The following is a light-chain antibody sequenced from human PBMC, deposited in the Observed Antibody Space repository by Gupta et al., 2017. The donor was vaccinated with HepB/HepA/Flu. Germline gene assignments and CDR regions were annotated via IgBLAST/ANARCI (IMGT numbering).Light chain of an antibody. V-gene: IGLV10-54*04. CDR1: SNNVGNEG. Sequence: QARLTQPPSVSKGLGPTATLPCTGDSNNVGNEGAVWLQQHQGQPPKLLSYRTDNRPSGISERFSASRSGNTASLTITELQPEDEADYFCSSWDSSLSAHVFGTGTKVSVL. CDR3: SSWDSSLSAHV. CDR2: RTD. J-gene: IGLJ1*01.